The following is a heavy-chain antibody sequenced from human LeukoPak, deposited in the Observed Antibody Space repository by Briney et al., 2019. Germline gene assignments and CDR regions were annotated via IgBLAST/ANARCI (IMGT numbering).Heavy chain of an antibody. V-gene: IGHV1-69*06. J-gene: IGHJ4*02. Sequence: SVKVSCKASGGTFSSYGINWVRQAPGQGLEWTGRIIPISGTPNYAQKFQGRVTITADISTSTAYMELSSLRSEDTAMYYCEREGSSGWFDYWGQGTLVTVSS. CDR2: IIPISGTP. D-gene: IGHD6-19*01. CDR1: GGTFSSYG. CDR3: EREGSSGWFDY.